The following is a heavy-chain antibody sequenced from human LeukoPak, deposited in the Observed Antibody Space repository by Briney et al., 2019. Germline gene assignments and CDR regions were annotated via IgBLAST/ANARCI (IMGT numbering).Heavy chain of an antibody. CDR1: GASINGNF. Sequence: SETLSLTCSVSGASINGNFWNWVRQTPKRGLEWIGYVSHTGATTSNPTLKSRVSITIDTSKRQISLSMTSVTAADSALYYCARDRRGSYYTFHVWGPGTIVSVS. J-gene: IGHJ3*01. D-gene: IGHD1-26*01. CDR3: ARDRRGSYYTFHV. V-gene: IGHV4-59*01. CDR2: VSHTGAT.